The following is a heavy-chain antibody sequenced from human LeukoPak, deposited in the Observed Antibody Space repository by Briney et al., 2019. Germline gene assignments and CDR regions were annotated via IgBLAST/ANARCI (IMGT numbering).Heavy chain of an antibody. V-gene: IGHV4-34*01. J-gene: IGHJ5*02. Sequence: PSETLSLTCAVYGGSFSGCYWSWIRQPPGKGLEWIGEINHSGSTNYNPSLKSRVTISVDTSKNQFSLKLSSVTAADTAVYYCARGLRYFDWLFYWFDPWGQGTLVTVSS. CDR2: INHSGST. CDR1: GGSFSGCY. CDR3: ARGLRYFDWLFYWFDP. D-gene: IGHD3-9*01.